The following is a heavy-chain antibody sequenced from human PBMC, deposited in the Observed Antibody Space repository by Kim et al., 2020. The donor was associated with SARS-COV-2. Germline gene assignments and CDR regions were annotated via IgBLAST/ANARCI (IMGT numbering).Heavy chain of an antibody. Sequence: GGSLRLSCAASGFTFSASSMHWVRQAPGKGLEWVSTIGTAADTYYADSVKGQFTISRDNSKNTVFLVMNSLRAEDTAVYYCARKVPGTTPFDSWGQGTLVIVSS. J-gene: IGHJ4*02. CDR2: IGTAADT. CDR3: ARKVPGTTPFDS. CDR1: GFTFSASS. D-gene: IGHD1-1*01. V-gene: IGHV3-23*01.